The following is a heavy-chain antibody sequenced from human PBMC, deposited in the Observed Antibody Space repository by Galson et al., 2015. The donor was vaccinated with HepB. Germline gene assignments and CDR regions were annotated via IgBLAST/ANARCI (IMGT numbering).Heavy chain of an antibody. CDR1: GFTFSSYA. V-gene: IGHV3-30-3*01. CDR2: ISYDGSNK. D-gene: IGHD3-3*01. Sequence: SLRLSCAASGFTFSSYAMHWVRQAPGKGLEWVAVISYDGSNKYYADSVKGRFTISRDNSKNTLYLQMNSLRAEDTAVYYCARPTQPVFITIFPNYYYYYGMDVRGQGTTVTVSS. CDR3: ARPTQPVFITIFPNYYYYYGMDV. J-gene: IGHJ6*02.